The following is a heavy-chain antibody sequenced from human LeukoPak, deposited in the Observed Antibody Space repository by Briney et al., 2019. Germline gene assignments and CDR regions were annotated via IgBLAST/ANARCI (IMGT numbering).Heavy chain of an antibody. D-gene: IGHD3-22*01. CDR2: IHPNTGGT. CDR1: GYTFTGHY. Sequence: ASVRVSCKASGYTFTGHYIHWVRQAPGQGLEWMGWIHPNTGGTKYAQKFQGRVTMTRDTSSSTAYMELSSLRSADTAVYYCASEYKYDSSGANAFDIWGQGTMVTVSS. CDR3: ASEYKYDSSGANAFDI. V-gene: IGHV1-2*02. J-gene: IGHJ3*02.